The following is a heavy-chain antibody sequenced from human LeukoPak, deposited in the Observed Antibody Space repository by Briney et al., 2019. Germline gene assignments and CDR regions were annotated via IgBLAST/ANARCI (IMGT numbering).Heavy chain of an antibody. D-gene: IGHD3-22*01. CDR2: IYYSGST. V-gene: IGHV4-31*03. CDR3: ARRGSSGYLFDP. J-gene: IGHJ5*02. CDR1: GGSISSGGYY. Sequence: SETLSLTCTVSGGSISSGGYYWSWIRQHPGKGLEWIGYIYYSGSTYYNPSLKSRVTISVDTSKNQFSLKLSSVTAADTAVYYCARRGSSGYLFDPWGQGTLVTVSS.